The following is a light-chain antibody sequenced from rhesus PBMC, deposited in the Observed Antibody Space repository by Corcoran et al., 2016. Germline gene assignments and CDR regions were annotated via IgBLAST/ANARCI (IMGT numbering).Light chain of an antibody. J-gene: IGKJ4*01. CDR1: QSLSNY. CDR2: RAS. Sequence: DIQMTQSPSSLSASVGDRVTITCQASQSLSNYLNWYQQKPGKISKLLIYRASSLHSGILSRFSGSGSGTYFTLTSSSLQPEDFAPYYCQQGYSYPLTFGGGTKVELK. V-gene: IGKV1S9*01. CDR3: QQGYSYPLT.